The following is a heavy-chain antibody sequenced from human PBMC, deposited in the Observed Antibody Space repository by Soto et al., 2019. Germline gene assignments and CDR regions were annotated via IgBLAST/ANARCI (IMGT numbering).Heavy chain of an antibody. Sequence: PGGSLRLSCAASGFTFSNYGMHWVRQAPGKGLEWVAIIWHDGNNKYYADSVRGRFIISRDNSKNRLYLQMNSLRAEDTAVYYCASDLVGASDSYGLDVWGQGPPVTGSS. CDR3: ASDLVGASDSYGLDV. CDR1: GFTFSNYG. CDR2: IWHDGNNK. D-gene: IGHD1-26*01. J-gene: IGHJ6*02. V-gene: IGHV3-33*01.